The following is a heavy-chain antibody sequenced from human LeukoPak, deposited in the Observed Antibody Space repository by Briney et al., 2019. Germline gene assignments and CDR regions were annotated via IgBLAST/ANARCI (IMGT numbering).Heavy chain of an antibody. CDR3: ARVRIAVSGTLGY. J-gene: IGHJ4*02. Sequence: GASVKVSGKTSEYTFTAYYIQWVRQAPGQGLEGMGWINPNSGGTNYAQKFQGRGAMTRDTSISTAYMELNSLRSDDTAVYYCARVRIAVSGTLGYWGQGTLVTVSS. D-gene: IGHD6-19*01. CDR1: EYTFTAYY. V-gene: IGHV1-2*02. CDR2: INPNSGGT.